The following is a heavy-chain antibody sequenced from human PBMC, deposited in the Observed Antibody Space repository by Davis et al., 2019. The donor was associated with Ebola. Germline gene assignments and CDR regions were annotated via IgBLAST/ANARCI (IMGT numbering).Heavy chain of an antibody. D-gene: IGHD3-10*01. CDR2: INSDGSST. CDR3: ARDGELLWFGELLYAYYGMDV. CDR1: GFTFSSYW. Sequence: ESLKISCAASGFTFSSYWMHWVRQAPGKGLVWVSRINSDGSSTSYADSAKGRFTISRDNAKNTLYLQMNSLRAEDTAVYYCARDGELLWFGELLYAYYGMDVWGQGTTVTVSS. V-gene: IGHV3-74*01. J-gene: IGHJ6*02.